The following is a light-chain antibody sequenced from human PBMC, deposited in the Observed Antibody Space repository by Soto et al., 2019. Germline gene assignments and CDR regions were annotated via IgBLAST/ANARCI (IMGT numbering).Light chain of an antibody. CDR2: DAS. CDR1: QTIRTR. J-gene: IGKJ1*01. V-gene: IGKV1-5*01. CDR3: QQYTTFSRA. Sequence: DIQMTQSPSPLSASVGDRVTITCRASQTIRTRLAWYQQKPGKAPKLLIYDASTLDSGVPSRFSGSGSETDFTLTISCLQPDDFATYYCQQYTTFSRAIGQGPTVDI.